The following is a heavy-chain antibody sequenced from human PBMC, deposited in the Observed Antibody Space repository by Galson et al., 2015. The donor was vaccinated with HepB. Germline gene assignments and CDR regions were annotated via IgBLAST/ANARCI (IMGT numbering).Heavy chain of an antibody. Sequence: SVKVSCKASGYTFTSYYMHWVRQAPGQGLEWMGIINPSGGSTSYAQKFQGRVTMTRDTSTSTVYMELSSLRSEDTAVYYCARFFDYVWGSYRGDAFDIWAKGQWSPSLQ. J-gene: IGHJ3*02. V-gene: IGHV1-46*01. CDR1: GYTFTSYY. CDR2: INPSGGST. D-gene: IGHD3-16*02. CDR3: ARFFDYVWGSYRGDAFDI.